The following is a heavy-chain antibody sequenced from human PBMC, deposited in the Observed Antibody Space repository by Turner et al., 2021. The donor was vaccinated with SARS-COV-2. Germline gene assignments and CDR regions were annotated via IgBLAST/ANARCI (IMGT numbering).Heavy chain of an antibody. V-gene: IGHV3-13*05. Sequence: EVQLVESGGGLVQPGGSLRLSCPASGFTFSSYDMHWVRQATGKGLEWVSGIGTAGDPYYPGSVKGRFTISRENAKNSLYLQMNSLRAGDTAVYYCARGRGYCSSTSCYTNDAFDIWGQGTMVTISS. CDR2: IGTAGDP. D-gene: IGHD2-2*02. CDR1: GFTFSSYD. J-gene: IGHJ3*02. CDR3: ARGRGYCSSTSCYTNDAFDI.